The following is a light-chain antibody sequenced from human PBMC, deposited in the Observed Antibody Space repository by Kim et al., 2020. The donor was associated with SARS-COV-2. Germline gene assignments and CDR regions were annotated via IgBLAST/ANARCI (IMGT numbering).Light chain of an antibody. Sequence: QSALTQPASVSGSPGQSVIISCTGTSSDIGAYNYVSWFQQYPGKVPKVIISDVSDRPSGVSNRFSGSKSGNTASLSISRLQPDDEADYYCTSYTGSGTWVFGGGTQLTVL. CDR1: SSDIGAYNY. CDR3: TSYTGSGTWV. CDR2: DVS. J-gene: IGLJ3*02. V-gene: IGLV2-14*01.